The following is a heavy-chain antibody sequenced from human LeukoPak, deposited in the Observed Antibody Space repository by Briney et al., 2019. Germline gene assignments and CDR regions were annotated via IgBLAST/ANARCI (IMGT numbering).Heavy chain of an antibody. D-gene: IGHD1-26*01. J-gene: IGHJ4*02. CDR1: GGSISGYY. CDR3: ARGHLGIVGATGHYSDY. Sequence: SETLSLTCIVSGGSISGYYWSWIRQPPGKGLEWIGYIYYSGSTNYNPSLKSRITISVDTSKNQFSLKLTSVTAADTAVYYCARGHLGIVGATGHYSDYWGQGTLVTVSS. CDR2: IYYSGST. V-gene: IGHV4-59*01.